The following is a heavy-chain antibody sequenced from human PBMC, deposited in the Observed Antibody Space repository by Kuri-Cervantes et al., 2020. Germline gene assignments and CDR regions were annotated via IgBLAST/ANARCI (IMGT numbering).Heavy chain of an antibody. D-gene: IGHD3-10*01. CDR1: GYTLTELS. V-gene: IGHV1-24*01. Sequence: ASVKVSCKVSGYTLTELSMHWVRQAPGKGLEWMGGFDPEDGETIYAQKFQGRVTMTEGTSTDTAYMELSSLRSEDTAVYYCATDGYGSGSGDTFDIWGQGTVVTVSS. CDR2: FDPEDGET. CDR3: ATDGYGSGSGDTFDI. J-gene: IGHJ3*02.